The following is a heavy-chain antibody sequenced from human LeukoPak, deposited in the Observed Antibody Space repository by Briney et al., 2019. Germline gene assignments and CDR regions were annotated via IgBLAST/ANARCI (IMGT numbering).Heavy chain of an antibody. D-gene: IGHD2-15*01. J-gene: IGHJ4*02. V-gene: IGHV3-20*04. CDR2: INWNGGST. CDR1: GFTFDDYG. CDR3: ARKWGCSGSSCSYYFDF. Sequence: GGSLRLSCAASGFTFDDYGMSWVRQAPGKGLEWVSGINWNGGSTGYADSVKGRFTISRDNAKISLYLQMNSLRADDTAVYYCARKWGCSGSSCSYYFDFWGQGTLVTVSS.